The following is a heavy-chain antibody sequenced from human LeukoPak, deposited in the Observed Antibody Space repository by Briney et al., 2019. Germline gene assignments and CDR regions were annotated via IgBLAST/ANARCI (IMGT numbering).Heavy chain of an antibody. CDR3: AKDTGYYYDSSNYWV. CDR1: GFTFDDYA. J-gene: IGHJ4*02. V-gene: IGHV3-9*01. CDR2: ISWNSGSI. Sequence: PGRSLRLSCAASGFTFDDYAMYWVRQPPGKGLEWVSGISWNSGSIGYADSVKGRFTISRDNAKNSLYLQMNSLRAEDTALYYCAKDTGYYYDSSNYWVWGQGTLVTVSS. D-gene: IGHD3-22*01.